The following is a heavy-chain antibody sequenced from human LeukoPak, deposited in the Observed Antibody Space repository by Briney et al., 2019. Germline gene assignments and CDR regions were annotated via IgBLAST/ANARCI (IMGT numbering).Heavy chain of an antibody. V-gene: IGHV3-74*01. CDR3: ANDPPEYYDFWSGYDY. CDR2: INSDGSST. CDR1: GLTFSSYE. D-gene: IGHD3-3*01. J-gene: IGHJ4*02. Sequence: GGSLRLSCAASGLTFSSYEMNWVRQAPGKGLVWVSRINSDGSSTSYADSVKGRFTISRDNAKNTLYRQMNSLRAEDTAVYYCANDPPEYYDFWSGYDYWGQGTLVTVFS.